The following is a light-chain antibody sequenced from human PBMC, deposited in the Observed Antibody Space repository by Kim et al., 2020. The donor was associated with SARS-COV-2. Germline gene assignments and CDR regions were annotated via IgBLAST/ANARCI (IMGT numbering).Light chain of an antibody. CDR2: QDS. J-gene: IGLJ2*01. CDR1: KLGDKY. Sequence: SYELTQPPSVSVSPGQTASITCSGDKLGDKYVCWYQQKPGQSPVLVIYQDSKRPSGIPERFSGPNSGNTATLTISGTQAMDEADYYCQAWDSSVVFGGGTQLTVL. V-gene: IGLV3-1*01. CDR3: QAWDSSVV.